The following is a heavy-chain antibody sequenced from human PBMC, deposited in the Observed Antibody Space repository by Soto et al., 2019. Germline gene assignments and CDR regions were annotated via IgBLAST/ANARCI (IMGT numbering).Heavy chain of an antibody. J-gene: IGHJ6*02. D-gene: IGHD3-22*01. CDR3: ARGQLVNQGYYYGMDI. Sequence: VGSLRLSCAASGFPFRDYAFHWVRQPPGKGLEWVAVLSYDGSNKYYADFVKGRFTISRDNAKNMLYLHLSTLRAEDTAVYYCARGQLVNQGYYYGMDIWGQGTTVTVSS. CDR2: LSYDGSNK. V-gene: IGHV3-33*01. CDR1: GFPFRDYA.